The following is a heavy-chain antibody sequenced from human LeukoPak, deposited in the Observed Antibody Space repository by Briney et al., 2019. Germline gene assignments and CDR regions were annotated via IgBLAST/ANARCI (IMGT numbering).Heavy chain of an antibody. CDR3: ARGLEWLTRRHNWFDP. J-gene: IGHJ5*02. V-gene: IGHV1-2*02. Sequence: ASVKVTCKASGYTFTVFYMHWVRQAPGQGLEWMGWINPNSGGTNYAQKSQGRVTMTRDTSISTVYMELSRLRSDDTAVYYCARGLEWLTRRHNWFDPWGQGTLVTVSS. D-gene: IGHD3-3*01. CDR2: INPNSGGT. CDR1: GYTFTVFY.